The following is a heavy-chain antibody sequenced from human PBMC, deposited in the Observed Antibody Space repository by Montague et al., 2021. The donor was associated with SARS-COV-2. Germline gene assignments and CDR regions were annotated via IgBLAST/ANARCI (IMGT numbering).Heavy chain of an antibody. V-gene: IGHV3-11*01. D-gene: IGHD3-10*01. CDR3: AREHNYDSGRRDGFDI. J-gene: IGHJ3*02. CDR2: ITSSSSHL. CDR1: GFTFIDYY. Sequence: SLRLSCAASGFTFIDYYMNWIRQAPGKELEWVSHITSSSSHLYYADSVKGRFTISRDNAKNSLYLQMNSLRAEDTAVYYCAREHNYDSGRRDGFDIWGQGTVVTVSS.